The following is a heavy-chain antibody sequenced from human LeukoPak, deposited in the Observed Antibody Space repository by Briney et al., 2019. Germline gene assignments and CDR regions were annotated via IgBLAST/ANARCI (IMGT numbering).Heavy chain of an antibody. CDR3: ARCRIRWGYSLDC. V-gene: IGHV3-48*03. J-gene: IGHJ4*02. D-gene: IGHD5-18*01. Sequence: PGGSLRLSCAASGFTFSSYEMNWVRQAPGKGLEWVSYISSSGSTIYYADSVKGRFTISRDNAKNSLYLLMNSLRAEDTAVYYCARCRIRWGYSLDCWGQGTLVTVSS. CDR1: GFTFSSYE. CDR2: ISSSGSTI.